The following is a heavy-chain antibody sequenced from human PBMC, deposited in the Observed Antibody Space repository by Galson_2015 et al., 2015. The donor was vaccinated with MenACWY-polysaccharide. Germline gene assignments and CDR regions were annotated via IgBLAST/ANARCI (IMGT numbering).Heavy chain of an antibody. CDR3: VKSGLGNLGYSMVRGVDY. CDR1: GFTFSTYA. D-gene: IGHD3-10*01. Sequence: SLRLSCAASGFTFSTYAISWVRQDPGKGLEWVSGLSASGDKTYYADSVKGRFTISRDNSRNMLYLQMNSLRAEDTAVYHCVKSGLGNLGYSMVRGVDYWGRGTLATVSS. J-gene: IGHJ4*02. CDR2: LSASGDKT. V-gene: IGHV3-23*01.